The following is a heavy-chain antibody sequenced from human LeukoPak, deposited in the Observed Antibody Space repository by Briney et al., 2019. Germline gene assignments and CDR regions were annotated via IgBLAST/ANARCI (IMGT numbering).Heavy chain of an antibody. Sequence: GGSLSLSCAASGFTFSSYAMNWVRQAPGKGLEWISSISGSGDNTYYADSVKGRFTISRDNSKNTLYLQMNSLRAEDTALYYCARYFDWLLAPAFDYWGQGTLVTVSS. CDR1: GFTFSSYA. D-gene: IGHD3-9*01. J-gene: IGHJ4*02. CDR2: ISGSGDNT. V-gene: IGHV3-23*01. CDR3: ARYFDWLLAPAFDY.